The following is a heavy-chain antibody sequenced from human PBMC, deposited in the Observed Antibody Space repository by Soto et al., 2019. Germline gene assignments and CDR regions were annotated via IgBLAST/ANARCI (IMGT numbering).Heavy chain of an antibody. CDR3: ARARRDVWFDP. Sequence: QVQLQESGPGLAKPSQTLSLTSIVSGGSISSGGYYWSWIRQHPGKGLEWIGFIYYSGSTYYNPSLKSRVTISVDTSKNQFSLKLTSVSAADTAVYYCARARRDVWFDPWGQGTLVTVSS. V-gene: IGHV4-31*03. CDR2: IYYSGST. J-gene: IGHJ5*02. CDR1: GGSISSGGYY.